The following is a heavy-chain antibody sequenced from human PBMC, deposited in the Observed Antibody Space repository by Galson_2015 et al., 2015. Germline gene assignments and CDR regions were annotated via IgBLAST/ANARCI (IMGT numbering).Heavy chain of an antibody. CDR1: GYTFTSYY. Sequence: SGYTFTSYYMHWVRQAPGQGLEWMGIINPSGGSTSYAQKFQGRVTMTRDTSTSTVYMELSSLRSEDTAVYYCARGYCSSTSCYRWVAFDIWGQGTMVTVSS. J-gene: IGHJ3*02. V-gene: IGHV1-46*01. CDR2: INPSGGST. D-gene: IGHD2-2*02. CDR3: ARGYCSSTSCYRWVAFDI.